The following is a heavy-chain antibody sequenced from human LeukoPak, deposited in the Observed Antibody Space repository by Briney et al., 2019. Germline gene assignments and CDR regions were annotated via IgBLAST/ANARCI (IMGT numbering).Heavy chain of an antibody. J-gene: IGHJ4*02. D-gene: IGHD3-22*01. V-gene: IGHV3-66*01. CDR3: ARERSDSNGYYEFDY. CDR2: IYSGGTT. Sequence: GGSLRLSCAVSGFSVSSNYISWVRQAPGKGLEGVSVIYSGGTTYYADSVKGRFTISRDNSKNTLYLQMNSLSAEDTALYYCARERSDSNGYYEFDYWGQGTLVTVSS. CDR1: GFSVSSNY.